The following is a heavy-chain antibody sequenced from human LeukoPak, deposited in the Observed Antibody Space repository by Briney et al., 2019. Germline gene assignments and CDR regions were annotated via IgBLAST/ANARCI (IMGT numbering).Heavy chain of an antibody. V-gene: IGHV3-21*01. CDR2: ISSGSTSI. Sequence: GGSLRLSRVASGFTFSTFRMNWVRQAPGKGLEWVSSISSGSTSIYYEDSVKGRFTTSSDNAKNSLHLQMNSLRAEDTAVYYCARDYSLWGQGTLVTVSS. J-gene: IGHJ4*02. D-gene: IGHD2-21*01. CDR1: GFTFSTFR. CDR3: ARDYSL.